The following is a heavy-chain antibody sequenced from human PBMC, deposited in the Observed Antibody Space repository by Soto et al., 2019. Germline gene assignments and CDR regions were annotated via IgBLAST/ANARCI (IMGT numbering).Heavy chain of an antibody. V-gene: IGHV4-34*01. CDR3: ARRKVAAARTAILFNWFDP. J-gene: IGHJ5*02. CDR1: GGSFSGYY. D-gene: IGHD2-15*01. CDR2: INHSGST. Sequence: SETLSLTRAVYGGSFSGYYWSWIRQPPGKGLEWIGEINHSGSTNYNPSLKSRVTISVDTSKNQFSLKLSAVTAADTAVYYCARRKVAAARTAILFNWFDPWGQGTLVTVSS.